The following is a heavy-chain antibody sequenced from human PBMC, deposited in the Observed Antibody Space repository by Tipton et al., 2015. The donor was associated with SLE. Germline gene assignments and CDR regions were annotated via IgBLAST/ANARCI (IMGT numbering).Heavy chain of an antibody. CDR1: GYSISSGYY. CDR3: ARVGGYCSGGSCYIRGDFQH. CDR2: IYHSGST. Sequence: LRLSCTVSGYSISSGYYWGWIRQPPGKGLEWIGSIYHSGSTYYNPSLKSRVTISVDTSKNQFSLKLSSVTAADTAVYYCARVGGYCSGGSCYIRGDFQHWGQGTLVTVSS. D-gene: IGHD2-15*01. J-gene: IGHJ1*01. V-gene: IGHV4-38-2*02.